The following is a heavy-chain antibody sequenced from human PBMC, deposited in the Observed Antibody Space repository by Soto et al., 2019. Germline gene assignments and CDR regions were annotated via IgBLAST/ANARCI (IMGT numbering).Heavy chain of an antibody. CDR3: ARDDSERPATY. J-gene: IGHJ4*02. CDR1: GGSISSGDYY. V-gene: IGHV4-30-4*02. CDR2: IYYSGST. D-gene: IGHD3-10*01. Sequence: SETLSLTCTVSGGSISSGDYYWSWIRQPPGKGLEWIGYIYYSGSTYYNPSLKSRVTISVDTSKNQFSLKLTSVTAADTAVYYCARDDSERPATYWGQGNLVTVSS.